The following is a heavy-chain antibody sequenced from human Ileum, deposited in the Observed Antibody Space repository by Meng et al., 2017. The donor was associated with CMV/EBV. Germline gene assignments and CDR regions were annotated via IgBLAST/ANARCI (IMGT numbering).Heavy chain of an antibody. D-gene: IGHD2-2*02. CDR3: ARGGLLYVVVPSAIQALDY. V-gene: IGHV1-18*01. Sequence: FTSYGISWVRQAPGQGLEWMGWISGYNGNTNYAQKFQGRVTMTTDTSTRTAYMELRSLISDDTAVYYCARGGLLYVVVPSAIQALDYWGQGTLVTVSS. J-gene: IGHJ4*02. CDR1: FTSYG. CDR2: ISGYNGNT.